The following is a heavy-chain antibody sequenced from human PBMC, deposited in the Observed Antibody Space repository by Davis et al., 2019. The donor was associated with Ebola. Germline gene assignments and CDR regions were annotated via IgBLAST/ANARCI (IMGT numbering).Heavy chain of an antibody. D-gene: IGHD2-15*01. CDR3: ARGRYCSGGSCYPDAFDI. CDR1: GFTFSSYA. Sequence: GESLKISCAASGFTFSSYAMSWVRQAPGKGLEWVSSISSSSSYIYYADSVKGRFTISRDNAKNSLYLQMNSLRAEDTAVYYCARGRYCSGGSCYPDAFDIWGQGTMVTVSS. J-gene: IGHJ3*02. CDR2: ISSSSSYI. V-gene: IGHV3-21*01.